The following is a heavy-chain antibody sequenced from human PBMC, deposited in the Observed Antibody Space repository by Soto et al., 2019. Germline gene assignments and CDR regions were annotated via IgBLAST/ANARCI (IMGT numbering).Heavy chain of an antibody. Sequence: QVQLVQSGAEVRKPGSSVKLSCKSSGGIFRSNAISWVRQAPGQGLEWMGAIIPQFPTPYYAQKFQGRVTITADESTSTAYMALSSLGSDDTAVYFCARDAADTPMVYWGQGTLLTVSS. D-gene: IGHD5-18*01. CDR2: IIPQFPTP. V-gene: IGHV1-69*01. J-gene: IGHJ4*02. CDR3: ARDAADTPMVY. CDR1: GGIFRSNA.